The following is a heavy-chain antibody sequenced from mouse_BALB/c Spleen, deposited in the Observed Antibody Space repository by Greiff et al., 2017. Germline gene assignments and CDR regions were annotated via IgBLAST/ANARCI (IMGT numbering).Heavy chain of an antibody. Sequence: EVQLVESGTVLARPGASVKMSCKASGYSFTSYWMHWVKQRPGQGLEWIGAIYPGNSDTSYNQKFKGKAKLTAVTSASTAYMELSSLTNEDSAVYYCTREDLITTVVDYWGQGTTLTVSS. D-gene: IGHD1-1*01. CDR1: GYSFTSYW. J-gene: IGHJ2*01. CDR2: IYPGNSDT. V-gene: IGHV1-5*01. CDR3: TREDLITTVVDY.